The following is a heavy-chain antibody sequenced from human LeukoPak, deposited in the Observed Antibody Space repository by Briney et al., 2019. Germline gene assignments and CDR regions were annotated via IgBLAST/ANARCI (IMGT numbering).Heavy chain of an antibody. D-gene: IGHD2-8*01. CDR1: GFTFSSYA. CDR3: AKDQGGNIVLMVYAISSGFDY. V-gene: IGHV3-23*01. Sequence: GGSLRLSCAASGFTFSSYAMSWVRQAPGKGLEWVSAISGSGGSTYYADSVKGRFTISRDNSKNTLYLQMNSLRAEDTAVYYCAKDQGGNIVLMVYAISSGFDYWGQGTLVTVSS. J-gene: IGHJ4*02. CDR2: ISGSGGST.